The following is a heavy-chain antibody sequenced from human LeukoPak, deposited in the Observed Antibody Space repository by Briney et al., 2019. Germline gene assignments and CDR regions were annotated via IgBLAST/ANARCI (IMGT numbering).Heavy chain of an antibody. CDR1: GGSISSYY. D-gene: IGHD6-19*01. V-gene: IGHV4-59*01. Sequence: PSETLSLTCTVSGGSISSYYWSWIRQPPGKGLEWIGYIYYSGSTNYNPSLKSRVTISVDTSKNQFSLKLSSVTAADTAVYYCAREVAGTYLPDYWGQGTLVTVSS. CDR3: AREVAGTYLPDY. CDR2: IYYSGST. J-gene: IGHJ4*02.